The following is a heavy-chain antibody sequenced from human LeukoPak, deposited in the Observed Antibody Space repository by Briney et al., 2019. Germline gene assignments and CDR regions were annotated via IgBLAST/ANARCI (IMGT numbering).Heavy chain of an antibody. CDR1: GYTYSTSA. J-gene: IGHJ5*02. CDR2: INSFRGNT. D-gene: IGHD3-10*01. CDR3: ARVGMWSGELHNWFDP. Sequence: ASVKVSCKASGYTYSTSAITWVRQAPGQGLEWMGWINSFRGNTHYAQKFQGRVTITTDTSTTTAYMELRSLRTDDTAVYYCARVGMWSGELHNWFDPWGQGTLVTVSS. V-gene: IGHV1-18*01.